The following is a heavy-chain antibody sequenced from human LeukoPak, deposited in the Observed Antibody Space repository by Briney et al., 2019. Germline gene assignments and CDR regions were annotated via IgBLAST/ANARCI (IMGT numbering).Heavy chain of an antibody. J-gene: IGHJ4*02. CDR2: INPSGGST. CDR3: ARSPQSIAVAGSDY. D-gene: IGHD6-19*01. V-gene: IGHV1-46*01. CDR1: GSTLTSYY. Sequence: ASVKVSCKASGSTLTSYYMHWVRQARGQGLEWMGIINPSGGSTSYAQKFQGRVTMTRDTSTSTFYIGLSSLRSEDTAVYYCARSPQSIAVAGSDYWGQGTLVTVSS.